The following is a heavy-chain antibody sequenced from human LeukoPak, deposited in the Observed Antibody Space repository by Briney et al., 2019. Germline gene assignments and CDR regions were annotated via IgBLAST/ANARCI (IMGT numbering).Heavy chain of an antibody. CDR3: ARGYDCSSTSCWRTSFDY. CDR2: IIPIFGTA. J-gene: IGHJ4*02. Sequence: SVQVSCKASGGTFSSYAISWVRQAPGQGLEWMGGIIPIFGTASYAQKFQGRVTFTTDESTSTAYMELSSLRSEDTAVYYCARGYDCSSTSCWRTSFDYWGQGTLVTVSS. V-gene: IGHV1-69*05. D-gene: IGHD2-2*01. CDR1: GGTFSSYA.